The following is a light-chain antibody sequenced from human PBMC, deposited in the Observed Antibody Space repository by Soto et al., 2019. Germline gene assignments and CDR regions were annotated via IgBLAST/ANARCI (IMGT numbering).Light chain of an antibody. CDR2: HAS. CDR3: QQSEDLPYT. V-gene: IGKV1-33*01. Sequence: DIQMTQSPSSLSAFVGDRVTITCQASQDIRNNLNWYQQKPGKPPNVLILHASNLETGVPSRFSGSGSGTDFSFTISSLQPEDIATYYCQQSEDLPYTFGQGTKLEIK. J-gene: IGKJ2*01. CDR1: QDIRNN.